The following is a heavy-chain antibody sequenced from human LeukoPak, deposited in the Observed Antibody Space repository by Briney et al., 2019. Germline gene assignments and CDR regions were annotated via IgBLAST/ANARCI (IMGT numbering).Heavy chain of an antibody. V-gene: IGHV4-59*01. J-gene: IGHJ4*02. CDR2: IYYSGST. CDR1: GGSISSYY. D-gene: IGHD5-18*01. CDR3: ARGTGGYSYGYYVY. Sequence: SETLSLTCTVSGGSISSYYWSWIRQPTGKGLEWIGYIYYSGSTNYNPSLKSRVTISVDTSKNQFSLKLSSVTAADTAVYYCARGTGGYSYGYYVYWGQGTLVTVSS.